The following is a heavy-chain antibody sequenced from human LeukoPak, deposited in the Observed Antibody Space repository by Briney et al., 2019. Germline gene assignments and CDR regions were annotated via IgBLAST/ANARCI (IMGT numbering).Heavy chain of an antibody. CDR1: GYTFTGYY. D-gene: IGHD3-10*01. J-gene: IGHJ4*02. CDR3: AKQFRGVINN. CDR2: INPNSGGT. Sequence: GASVKVSCMASGYTFTGYYMHWVRQAPGQGLEWMGWINPNSGGTNYAQKFQGRVTMTRDTSISTVYMELSRLRSDDTAVYYCAKQFRGVINNWGQGTLVTVSS. V-gene: IGHV1-2*02.